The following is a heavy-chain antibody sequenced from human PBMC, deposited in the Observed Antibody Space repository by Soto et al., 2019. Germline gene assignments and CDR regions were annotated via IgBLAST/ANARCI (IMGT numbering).Heavy chain of an antibody. D-gene: IGHD3-9*01. CDR2: ISGSGGST. Sequence: GGSLRLSCAASGFTFSSYAMSWVRQAPGKGLEWVSAISGSGGSTYYADSVKGRFTISRDNSKNTLYLQMNSLRAEDKAVYYCAKVFSSFYYQISRLVKTTFDYWGQGTLVTVSS. CDR3: AKVFSSFYYQISRLVKTTFDY. V-gene: IGHV3-23*01. J-gene: IGHJ4*02. CDR1: GFTFSSYA.